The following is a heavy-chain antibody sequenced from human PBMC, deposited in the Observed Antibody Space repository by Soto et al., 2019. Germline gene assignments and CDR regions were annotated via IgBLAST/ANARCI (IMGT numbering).Heavy chain of an antibody. CDR1: GYTFTNHA. V-gene: IGHV1-3*02. D-gene: IGHD6-13*01. J-gene: IGHJ6*02. Sequence: ASVKVSCKTSGYTFTNHAIHWVRQAPGQRLEWMGWNNPGNGYTKYSQDFQGRVAFTRDTSASIAYMELTSLTSEDMAIYYCTGAAAGTLYHYYYGMDVWGQGTTVTVSS. CDR3: TGAAAGTLYHYYYGMDV. CDR2: NNPGNGYT.